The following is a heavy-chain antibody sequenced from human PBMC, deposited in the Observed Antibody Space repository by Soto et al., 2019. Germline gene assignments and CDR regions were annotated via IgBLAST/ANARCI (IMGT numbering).Heavy chain of an antibody. Sequence: EVQMVESGGGLVQPGGSLRLSCAGSGFTFSTYNMDWVRQAPGKGLEWISYITNTGETIYYADSVRGRFTIYRDNAKNALFLQMNSLRDEDTAVYYCARDGDRGYDMDVWGQGTTVTVSS. CDR1: GFTFSTYN. J-gene: IGHJ6*02. CDR2: ITNTGETI. V-gene: IGHV3-48*02. CDR3: ARDGDRGYDMDV.